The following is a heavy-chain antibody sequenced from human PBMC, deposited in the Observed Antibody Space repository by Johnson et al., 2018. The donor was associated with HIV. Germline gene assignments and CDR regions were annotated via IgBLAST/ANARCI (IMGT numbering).Heavy chain of an antibody. Sequence: QVHLVESGGGVVQPGGSLRLSCAASGFTFSSYGMHWVRQAPGKGLEWVAFIRYDGSNKYYADSVKGRFTISRDNSKNTLYLQMNSLRAEDTAVYYCARDQGVRRVVVFDDAFDVWGQGTMVTVSS. CDR2: IRYDGSNK. V-gene: IGHV3-30*02. CDR1: GFTFSSYG. D-gene: IGHD2-15*01. CDR3: ARDQGVRRVVVFDDAFDV. J-gene: IGHJ3*01.